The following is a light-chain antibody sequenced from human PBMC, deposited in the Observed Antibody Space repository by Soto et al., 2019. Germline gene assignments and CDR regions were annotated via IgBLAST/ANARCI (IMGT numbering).Light chain of an antibody. CDR2: AAS. V-gene: IGKV1-6*01. Sequence: AIQMTQSPSSLSASVGDRVTISCRASQDIRNTLAWYQQKPGEAPKLLIFAASNLQSGVPSRFSGSGSVTDFTLAITGLQPEDFETYYCLQYNSYLWTLGHGTKVDIK. CDR1: QDIRNT. CDR3: LQYNSYLWT. J-gene: IGKJ1*01.